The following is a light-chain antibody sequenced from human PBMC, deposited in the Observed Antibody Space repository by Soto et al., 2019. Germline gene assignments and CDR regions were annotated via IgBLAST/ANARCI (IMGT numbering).Light chain of an antibody. Sequence: EIVMTQSPATLSVSPGERATLSCRASQSVSSNLAWYQQKPGQAPRLLIYAASTRDTGIPARFSGSGSGTEFPLPISSLQSEDFAVYYCQQYNNWPQTFGQGTKVEIK. V-gene: IGKV3-15*01. CDR3: QQYNNWPQT. CDR1: QSVSSN. CDR2: AAS. J-gene: IGKJ1*01.